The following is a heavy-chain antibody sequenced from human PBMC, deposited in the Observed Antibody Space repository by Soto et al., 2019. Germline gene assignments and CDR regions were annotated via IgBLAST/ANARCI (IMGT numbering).Heavy chain of an antibody. V-gene: IGHV3-48*02. D-gene: IGHD2-15*01. CDR2: ISTTSFTI. J-gene: IGHJ5*01. CDR1: GFSFSTYN. CDR3: ARDRCYDGTCYSASDS. Sequence: GGSLRLSCAASGFSFSTYNMDWVRQSPGKGPEWIAYISTTSFTIYYADSVKGRFTISRDNDRNSLYLEMNSLRDEDTAVYYCARDRCYDGTCYSASDSWGQGTLVTVSS.